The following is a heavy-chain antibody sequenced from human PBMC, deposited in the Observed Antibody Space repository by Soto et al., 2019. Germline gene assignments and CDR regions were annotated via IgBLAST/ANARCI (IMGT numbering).Heavy chain of an antibody. V-gene: IGHV4-59*01. CDR2: IYYSGST. Sequence: SETLSLTCTVSGGSISSYYWSWIRQPPGKGLEWIGYIYYSGSTNYNPSLKSRVTISVDTSKNQFSLKLSSVTTADTAVYYCAREGPEYDWFDPWGQGTLVTVSS. D-gene: IGHD3-3*01. CDR3: AREGPEYDWFDP. J-gene: IGHJ5*02. CDR1: GGSISSYY.